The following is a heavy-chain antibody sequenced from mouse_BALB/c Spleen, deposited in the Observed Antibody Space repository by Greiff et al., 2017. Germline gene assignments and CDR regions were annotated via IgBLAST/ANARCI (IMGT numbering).Heavy chain of an antibody. CDR3: TRGVYGRAMDY. CDR1: GFTFSNYW. Sequence: EVKLVESGGGLVQPGGSMKLSCVASGFTFSNYWMNWVRQSPEKGLEWVAEIRLKSNNYATHYAESVKGRFTISRDDSKSSVYLQMNNLRAEDTGIYYCTRGVYGRAMDYWGQGTSVTVSS. V-gene: IGHV6-6*02. CDR2: IRLKSNNYAT. J-gene: IGHJ4*01. D-gene: IGHD1-1*01.